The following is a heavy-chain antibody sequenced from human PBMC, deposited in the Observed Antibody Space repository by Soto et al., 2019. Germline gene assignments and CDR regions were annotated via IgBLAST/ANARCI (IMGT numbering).Heavy chain of an antibody. D-gene: IGHD3-10*01. J-gene: IGHJ6*02. CDR2: IVVGSGNT. CDR1: GYTFTSYG. Sequence: SVKVSCKASGYTFTSYGISWVRQARGQRLEWIGWIVVGSGNTNYAQKFQDRVTMTRDTSTSTVYMELSSLRSEDTAVYYCARQRITIRYYYGMDVWGQGTTVTVS. V-gene: IGHV1-58*02. CDR3: ARQRITIRYYYGMDV.